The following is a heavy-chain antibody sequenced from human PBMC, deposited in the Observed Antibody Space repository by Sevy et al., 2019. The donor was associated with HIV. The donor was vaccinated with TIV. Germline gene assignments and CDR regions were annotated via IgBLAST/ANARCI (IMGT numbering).Heavy chain of an antibody. D-gene: IGHD5-12*01. CDR2: ISAYNGNT. J-gene: IGHJ6*02. CDR3: ARDGFEYSGYDGMDV. V-gene: IGHV1-18*01. Sequence: ASVKVSYKASGYTFTSYGISLVRQAPGQGLEWMGWISAYNGNTNYAQKLQGRVTMTTDTSTSTAYMELRSLRSDDTAVYYCARDGFEYSGYDGMDVWDQGTTVTVSS. CDR1: GYTFTSYG.